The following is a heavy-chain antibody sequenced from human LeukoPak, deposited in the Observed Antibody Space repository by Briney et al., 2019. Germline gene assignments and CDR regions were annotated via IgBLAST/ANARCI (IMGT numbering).Heavy chain of an antibody. CDR2: ISTSVTYT. D-gene: IGHD1-26*01. V-gene: IGHV3-11*05. CDR1: GFTFSDYY. J-gene: IGHJ5*02. Sequence: GGSLRLSCAASGFTFSDYYMSWVRQAPGRGLEWVSYISTSVTYTEYADSVKGRFTISRDNAKNSLYLQMNSLRAEDTAVYYCAREGRSGSYLGRFDPWGQGTLVTVSS. CDR3: AREGRSGSYLGRFDP.